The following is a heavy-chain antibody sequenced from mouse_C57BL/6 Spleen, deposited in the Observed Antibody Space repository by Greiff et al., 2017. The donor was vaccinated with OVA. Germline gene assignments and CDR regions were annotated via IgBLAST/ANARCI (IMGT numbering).Heavy chain of an antibody. CDR2: IDPETGGT. V-gene: IGHV1-15*01. CDR1: GYTFTDYE. Sequence: VQLQQSGAELVRPGASVTLSCKASGYTFTDYEMHWVKQTPVHGLEWIGAIDPETGGTAYNQKFKGKAILTADKSSSTAYMALRSLTSEDSAVYYCTRLRLREDYYAMDYWGQGTSVTVSS. J-gene: IGHJ4*01. CDR3: TRLRLREDYYAMDY. D-gene: IGHD3-2*02.